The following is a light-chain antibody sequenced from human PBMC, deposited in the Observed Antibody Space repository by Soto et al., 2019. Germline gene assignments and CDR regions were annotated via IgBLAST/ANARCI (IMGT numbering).Light chain of an antibody. V-gene: IGLV1-40*01. CDR2: ANN. J-gene: IGLJ3*02. Sequence: QSVLTQPPSVSGAPGQRVTISCTGSTSNIGAGFVVHWYQQLPGTAPKLLIDANNNRPSGVPDRFSGSKSGTSVSLAITGLQAEDEADYYCQSYDNSLSGWVFSGGTKLTVL. CDR1: TSNIGAGFV. CDR3: QSYDNSLSGWV.